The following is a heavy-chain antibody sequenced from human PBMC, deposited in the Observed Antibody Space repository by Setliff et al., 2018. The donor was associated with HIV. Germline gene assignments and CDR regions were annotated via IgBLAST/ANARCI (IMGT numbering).Heavy chain of an antibody. V-gene: IGHV4-59*01. CDR2: IYYSGGT. J-gene: IGHJ5*02. D-gene: IGHD3-3*02. CDR3: ARGTAPRPASVLEFLEWLFPNWFDP. Sequence: PSETLSLTCTVSGGSISNYYWSWIRQPPGKTLEWIGYIYYSGGTTYNPSLKSRVTISVDTSKNQFSLKLSSVTAADTAVYYCARGTAPRPASVLEFLEWLFPNWFDPWGQGTLVTVSS. CDR1: GGSISNYY.